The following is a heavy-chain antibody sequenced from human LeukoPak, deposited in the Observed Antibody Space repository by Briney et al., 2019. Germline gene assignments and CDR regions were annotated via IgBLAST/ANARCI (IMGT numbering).Heavy chain of an antibody. CDR1: GYTFTSYY. Sequence: ASVKVSCKASGYTFTSYYMHWVRQAPGQGLEWMGIINPSGGSTSYAQKFQGRVTMTRDMSTSTVYMELSSLRSEDTAVYYCARGRTIAAAGYYYYYMDVGGKGTTVTISS. CDR3: ARGRTIAAAGYYYYYMDV. V-gene: IGHV1-46*01. D-gene: IGHD6-13*01. CDR2: INPSGGST. J-gene: IGHJ6*03.